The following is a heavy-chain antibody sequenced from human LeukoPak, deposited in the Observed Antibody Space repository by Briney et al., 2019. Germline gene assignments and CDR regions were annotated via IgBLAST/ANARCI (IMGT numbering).Heavy chain of an antibody. CDR1: GFTFSSYS. Sequence: GSLRLSCAASGFTFSSYSMNWVRQAPGKGLEWVSSISSSSRYIYYADSVKGRFTISRDNAKNSLYLQMNSLRAEDTAVYYCARVAAEVVGVPGAIGFGWLRRDYYYMDVWGKGTTVTVSS. CDR3: ARVAAEVVGVPGAIGFGWLRRDYYYMDV. V-gene: IGHV3-21*04. D-gene: IGHD2-2*02. J-gene: IGHJ6*03. CDR2: ISSSSRYI.